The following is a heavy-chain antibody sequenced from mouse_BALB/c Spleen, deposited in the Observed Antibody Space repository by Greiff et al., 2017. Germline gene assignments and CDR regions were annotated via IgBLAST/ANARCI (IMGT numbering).Heavy chain of an antibody. CDR3: ARNYYRYDKGYYFDY. CDR2: ISSGGGST. D-gene: IGHD2-14*01. J-gene: IGHJ2*01. V-gene: IGHV5-12-1*01. Sequence: EVKLVESGGGLVKPGGSLKLSCAASGFAFSSYDMSWVRQTPEKRLEWVAYISSGGGSTYYPDTVKGRFTISRDNAKNTLYLQMSSLKSEDTAMYYCARNYYRYDKGYYFDYWGQGTTLTVSS. CDR1: GFAFSSYD.